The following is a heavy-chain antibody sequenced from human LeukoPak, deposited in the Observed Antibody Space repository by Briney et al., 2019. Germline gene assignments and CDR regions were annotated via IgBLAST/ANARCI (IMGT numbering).Heavy chain of an antibody. J-gene: IGHJ5*02. CDR2: IYCSGST. Sequence: SETLSLTCTVSGGSVSSGSYYWSWIRQPPGKGLEWIGSIYCSGSTYYNPSLKSRVTISVDTSKNQFSLKLSSVTAADTAVYYCARRVVGATISWFDPWGQGTLVTVSS. V-gene: IGHV4-39*01. CDR3: ARRVVGATISWFDP. D-gene: IGHD1-26*01. CDR1: GGSVSSGSYY.